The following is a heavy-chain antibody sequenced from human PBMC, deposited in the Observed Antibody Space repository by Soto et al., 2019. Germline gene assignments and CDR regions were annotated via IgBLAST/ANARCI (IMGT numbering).Heavy chain of an antibody. CDR3: VRDGTKTLRDWFDP. CDR1: GASISGFY. D-gene: IGHD1-1*01. CDR2: IYAPGTT. V-gene: IGHV4-4*07. J-gene: IGHJ5*02. Sequence: LSLTCTVSGASISGFYWSWIRKSAGKGLEWIGRIYAPGTTDYNPPLKSRVMMSVDTSKKQFSLKLRSVTAADTAVYYCVRDGTKTLRDWFDPWGQGISVTVSS.